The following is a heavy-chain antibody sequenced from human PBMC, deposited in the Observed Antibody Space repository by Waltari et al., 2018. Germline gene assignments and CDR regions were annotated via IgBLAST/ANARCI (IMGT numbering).Heavy chain of an antibody. CDR3: ASAEWSSHY. J-gene: IGHJ4*02. CDR1: GFIFSSYS. Sequence: EVQLVESGGGLVQPGGSLRLSCAASGFIFSSYSMNWVRQAPGKGLEWVSYISSSSSTIYYADSVKGRFTISRDNAKNSMYLQMNSLRAEDTAGYYCASAEWSSHYWGQGTLVTVSS. D-gene: IGHD3-3*01. V-gene: IGHV3-48*04. CDR2: ISSSSSTI.